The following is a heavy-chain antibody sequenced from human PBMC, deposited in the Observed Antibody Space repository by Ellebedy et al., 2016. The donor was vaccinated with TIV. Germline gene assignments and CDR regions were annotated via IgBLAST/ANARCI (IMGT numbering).Heavy chain of an antibody. J-gene: IGHJ4*02. CDR3: ARDHEDSGWYFDY. CDR2: IIPIFGTA. D-gene: IGHD6-19*01. CDR1: GYTFTSYD. V-gene: IGHV1-69*13. Sequence: SVKVSXKASGYTFTSYDINWVRQATGQGLEWMGGIIPIFGTANYAQKFQGRVTITADESTSTAYMELSSLRSEDTAVYYCARDHEDSGWYFDYWGQGTLVTVSS.